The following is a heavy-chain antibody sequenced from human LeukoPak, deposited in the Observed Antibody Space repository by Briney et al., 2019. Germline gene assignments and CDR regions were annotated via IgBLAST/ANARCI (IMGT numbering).Heavy chain of an antibody. J-gene: IGHJ4*02. D-gene: IGHD1-26*01. CDR3: ARTRSSGTCDY. CDR2: IYYSGST. CDR1: DGSISGNY. Sequence: SETLSLTCTVSDGSISGNYWSWIRQPPGKGLEWIGYIYYSGSTNYSLSLKSRVTLSVDARKNQFSLKLNSVTAADTAVYYCARTRSSGTCDYWGQGTLVTVSS. V-gene: IGHV4-59*01.